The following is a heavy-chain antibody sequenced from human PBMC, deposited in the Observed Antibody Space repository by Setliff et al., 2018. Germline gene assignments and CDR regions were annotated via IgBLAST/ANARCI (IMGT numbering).Heavy chain of an antibody. D-gene: IGHD2-21*02. V-gene: IGHV4-39*01. J-gene: IGHJ5*02. CDR1: GGSISSSSYY. CDR2: IYYSGST. CDR3: AGSIVVVTAAPLT. Sequence: SETLSLTCTVSGGSISSSSYYWGWIRQPPGKGLEWIGNIYYSGSTYYNPSLKSRVTISVDTSKNQFSLKLSSVTAADTAVYYCAGSIVVVTAAPLTWGQGTLVTVSS.